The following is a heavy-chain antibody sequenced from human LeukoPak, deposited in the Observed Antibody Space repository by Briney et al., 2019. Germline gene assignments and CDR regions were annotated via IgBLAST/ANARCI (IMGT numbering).Heavy chain of an antibody. CDR3: AKDKGEETGTDAFDI. J-gene: IGHJ3*02. CDR2: ISWNSGSI. D-gene: IGHD1-1*01. V-gene: IGHV3-9*01. CDR1: GFTFDDYA. Sequence: GGSLRLSCAASGFTFDDYAMHWVRQAPGKGLEWVSGISWNSGSIGYADSVKGRFTISRDNAKNSLYLQMNSLRAEDTALYYCAKDKGEETGTDAFDIWGQGTMVTVSS.